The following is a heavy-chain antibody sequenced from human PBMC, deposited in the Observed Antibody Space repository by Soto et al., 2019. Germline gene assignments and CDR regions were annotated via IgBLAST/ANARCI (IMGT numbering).Heavy chain of an antibody. CDR3: ARMCSISTCLCDAHDI. V-gene: IGHV1-2*04. CDR2: INPDSGDT. D-gene: IGHD2-2*01. Sequence: QAQLVQSGAEVKKRGASVKVSCKASGYASNGHYIHWMRQAPGQGLEWMGWINPDSGDTKFAQKFQGLVTMTRDTSISTVYMELSRLISDDTAVYYCARMCSISTCLCDAHDIWGQGTLVTVSS. CDR1: GYASNGHY. J-gene: IGHJ3*02.